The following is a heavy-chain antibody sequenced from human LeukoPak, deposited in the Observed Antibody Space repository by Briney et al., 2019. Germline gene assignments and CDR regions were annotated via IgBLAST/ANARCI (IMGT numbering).Heavy chain of an antibody. D-gene: IGHD1-14*01. Sequence: PGRSLRLSCAASGFTFSSYGMHWVRRAPGKGLEWVAVISYDGSNKYYADSVKGRFTISRDNSKNTLYLQMNSLRAEDTAVYYCAKETGTHGLDYWGQGTLVTVSS. CDR3: AKETGTHGLDY. J-gene: IGHJ4*02. CDR1: GFTFSSYG. V-gene: IGHV3-30*18. CDR2: ISYDGSNK.